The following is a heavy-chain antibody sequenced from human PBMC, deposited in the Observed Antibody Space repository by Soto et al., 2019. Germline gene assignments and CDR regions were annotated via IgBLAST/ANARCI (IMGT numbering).Heavy chain of an antibody. CDR2: INHSGST. D-gene: IGHD1-7*01. J-gene: IGHJ6*02. Sequence: PSETLSLTCAVYGGSFSGYYWSWIRQPPGKGLEWIGEINHSGSTNYNPSLKSRVTISVDTSKNQFSLKLSSVTAADTAVYYCARGETGTYYYYYQSALDVWGQGTTVTVSS. CDR3: ARGETGTYYYYYQSALDV. V-gene: IGHV4-34*01. CDR1: GGSFSGYY.